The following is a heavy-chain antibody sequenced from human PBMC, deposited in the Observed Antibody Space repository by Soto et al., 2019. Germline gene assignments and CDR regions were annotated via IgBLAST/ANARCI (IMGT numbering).Heavy chain of an antibody. Sequence: AGGSLRLSCAASGFTFSSYAMSWVRQAPGKGLEWVSAISGSGGSTYYADSVKGRFTISRDNSKNTLYLQMNSLRAEDTAVYYCAKQITIFGVTYYGMDVWGQGTTV. CDR3: AKQITIFGVTYYGMDV. V-gene: IGHV3-23*01. CDR1: GFTFSSYA. CDR2: ISGSGGST. J-gene: IGHJ6*02. D-gene: IGHD3-3*01.